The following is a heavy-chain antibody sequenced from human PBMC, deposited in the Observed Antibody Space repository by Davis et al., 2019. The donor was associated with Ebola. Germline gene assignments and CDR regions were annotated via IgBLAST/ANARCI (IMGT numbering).Heavy chain of an antibody. V-gene: IGHV1-2*04. Sequence: ASVKVSCKASGYTFTGYYMHWVRQAPGQGLEWMGWINPNSGGTNYAQKFQGWVTMTRDTSISTAYMELSRLRSDDTAVYYCARDLSNIPYYYYGMDVWGQGTTVTVSS. J-gene: IGHJ6*02. CDR3: ARDLSNIPYYYYGMDV. CDR2: INPNSGGT. CDR1: GYTFTGYY. D-gene: IGHD2/OR15-2a*01.